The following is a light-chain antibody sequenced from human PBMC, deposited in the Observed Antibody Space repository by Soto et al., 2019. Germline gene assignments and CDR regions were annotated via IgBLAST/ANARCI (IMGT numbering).Light chain of an antibody. Sequence: QSALTQPASVSGSPGQSITISCTGTSSDVGGYNYVSWYQQHPGKAPKLMIYEVSNRPSGVSNSFYGSKSGNTDSLTISGLQAEDEADYYCCSYTSSTTYGFGTGTKLTVL. J-gene: IGLJ1*01. CDR2: EVS. V-gene: IGLV2-14*01. CDR1: SSDVGGYNY. CDR3: CSYTSSTTYG.